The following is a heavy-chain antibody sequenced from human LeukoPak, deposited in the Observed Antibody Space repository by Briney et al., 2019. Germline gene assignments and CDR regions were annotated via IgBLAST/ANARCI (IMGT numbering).Heavy chain of an antibody. CDR3: EGLYGPGSYSPSY. V-gene: IGHV5-51*01. J-gene: IGHJ4*02. CDR1: GYSFSTFW. CDR2: IYPGDSDT. Sequence: GESLKISCRGSGYSFSTFWIGWVRQMPGKGLEWMGVIYPGDSDTRYSPSFQGLVTISADKSISTASLQWSSLKASDTAMYYCEGLYGPGSYSPSYWGQGTLVTVSS. D-gene: IGHD3-10*01.